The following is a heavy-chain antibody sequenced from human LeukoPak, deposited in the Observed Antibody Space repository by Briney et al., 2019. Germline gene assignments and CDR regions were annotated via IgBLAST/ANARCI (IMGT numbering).Heavy chain of an antibody. V-gene: IGHV3-30*03. Sequence: GGSLTLSCAASGVTFRSYDMHWLRQAPGKGLEWVALISSDGNDKLYGDSVRGRFTIPRDDSKSTLYLQMNSLRAEDTAVYYCTTKVIRGNSGDDYDDWGQGTLVTVSS. D-gene: IGHD5-12*01. CDR3: TTKVIRGNSGDDYDD. CDR1: GVTFRSYD. J-gene: IGHJ4*02. CDR2: ISSDGNDK.